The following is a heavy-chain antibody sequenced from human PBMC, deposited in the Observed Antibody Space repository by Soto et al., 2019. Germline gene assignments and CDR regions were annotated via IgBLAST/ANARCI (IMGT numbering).Heavy chain of an antibody. V-gene: IGHV3-48*01. CDR3: AKTYSSGRGAFDV. Sequence: SGGSLRLSCAASGFTFSSYSMNWVRQAPGKGLEWVSYISSGSSTIYYADSVKGRFAISRDNAQNSLYLQMNSLRAEDTAVYYCAKTYSSGRGAFDVWGQGTMVT. CDR1: GFTFSSYS. CDR2: ISSGSSTI. J-gene: IGHJ3*01. D-gene: IGHD6-19*01.